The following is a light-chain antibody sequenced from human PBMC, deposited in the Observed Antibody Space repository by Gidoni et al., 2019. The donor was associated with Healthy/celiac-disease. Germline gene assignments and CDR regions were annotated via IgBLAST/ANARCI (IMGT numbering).Light chain of an antibody. CDR2: GAS. J-gene: IGKJ1*01. V-gene: IGKV3-20*01. Sequence: EIVLTQSPGTLSLSPGERATLSCRASQSVSSSYLAWYQQKPGQAPRLLIYGASSRATGIPDRFSGSGSGTDFTVTISRLEPEDFAVYYCQQYGSSPRTFXQXTKVEIK. CDR1: QSVSSSY. CDR3: QQYGSSPRT.